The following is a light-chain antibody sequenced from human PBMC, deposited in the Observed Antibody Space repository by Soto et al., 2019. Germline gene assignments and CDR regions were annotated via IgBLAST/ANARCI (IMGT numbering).Light chain of an antibody. J-gene: IGKJ5*01. Sequence: DIQMTQSPSSLSASVGDTVTITCRASQSISSYLNWYQQKPGTAPKFLIYEASTLQSGVPSRFSGSGSGTDFTLTICSLQPEDFATYYCQQSYSTHITFGQGTRLEIK. CDR3: QQSYSTHIT. V-gene: IGKV1-39*01. CDR2: EAS. CDR1: QSISSY.